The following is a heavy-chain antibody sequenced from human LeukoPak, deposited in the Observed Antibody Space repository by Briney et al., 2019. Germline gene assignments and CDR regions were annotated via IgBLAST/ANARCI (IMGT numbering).Heavy chain of an antibody. CDR1: GFTFSS. J-gene: IGHJ4*02. D-gene: IGHD3-22*01. CDR3: ARVKGNYYDSSGYYLFDY. V-gene: IGHV3-23*01. Sequence: GGSLRLSCAASGFTFSSWVRQAPGKGLEWVSTISGSGGSRSYADSVKGRFTISRDNSKNTLYLQMNSLRAENTALYYCARVKGNYYDSSGYYLFDYWGQGTLVTVSS. CDR2: ISGSGGSR.